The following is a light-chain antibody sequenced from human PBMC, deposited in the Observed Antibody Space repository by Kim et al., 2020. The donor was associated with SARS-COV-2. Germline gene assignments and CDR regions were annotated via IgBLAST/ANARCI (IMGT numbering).Light chain of an antibody. Sequence: QSVLTQPPSASGTPGQRVTISCSGSSSNIGSNTVNWYQQLPGAAPKLIIYSNNQRPSGVPDRISGSKSGTSASLAISGLQSEDEADYYCAAWDDSLDGVVFGGGTKLTVL. J-gene: IGLJ2*01. CDR3: AAWDDSLDGVV. CDR2: SNN. V-gene: IGLV1-44*01. CDR1: SSNIGSNT.